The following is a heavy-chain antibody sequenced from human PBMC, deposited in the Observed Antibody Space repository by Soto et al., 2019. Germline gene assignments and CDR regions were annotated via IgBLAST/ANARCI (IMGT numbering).Heavy chain of an antibody. CDR1: GGSISSGDYY. Sequence: SETLSLTCTVSGGSISSGDYYWSWIRQPPGKGLEWIGYIYYSGSTYYNPSLKSRVTISVDTSKNQFTLKLSSVTAADTAVYYCARVDESGSYPTIDYWGQGTLVTVSS. J-gene: IGHJ4*02. CDR3: ARVDESGSYPTIDY. V-gene: IGHV4-30-4*01. CDR2: IYYSGST. D-gene: IGHD1-26*01.